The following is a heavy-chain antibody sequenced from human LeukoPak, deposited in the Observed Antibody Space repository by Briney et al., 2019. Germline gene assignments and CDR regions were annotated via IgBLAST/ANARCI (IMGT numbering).Heavy chain of an antibody. Sequence: GGSLRLSCAASGFTLSYYRMHWVRQAPGKGLEWVAVSSHDGSKQYYADSVRGRFTISRDNSKKTLSLQMDSLRLEDTAVYHCAKVTTLLSGEFDSWGQGTMVTVSS. J-gene: IGHJ3*01. CDR2: SSHDGSKQ. V-gene: IGHV3-30*18. CDR1: GFTLSYYR. D-gene: IGHD4-17*01. CDR3: AKVTTLLSGEFDS.